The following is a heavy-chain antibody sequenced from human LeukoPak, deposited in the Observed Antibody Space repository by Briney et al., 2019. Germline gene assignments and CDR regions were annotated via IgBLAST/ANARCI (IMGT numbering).Heavy chain of an antibody. D-gene: IGHD3-10*01. CDR3: VRSFSGPADY. CDR1: GFTFTTHW. J-gene: IGHJ4*02. V-gene: IGHV3-74*01. Sequence: GGSLRLSCVASGFTFTTHWFHWVRQAPGKGLVWVSRINTDGTTTNYADSVKGRFTISRDSTKSTLYLQMNSLRAEDTAAYYCVRSFSGPADYWGQGTQVTVSS. CDR2: INTDGTTT.